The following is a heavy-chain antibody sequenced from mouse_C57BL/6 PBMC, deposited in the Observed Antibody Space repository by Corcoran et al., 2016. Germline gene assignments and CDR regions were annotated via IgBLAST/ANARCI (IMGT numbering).Heavy chain of an antibody. Sequence: QVQLKQSGAELVRPGASVKLSCKASGYTFTDYYINWVKQRPGQGLEWIARIYPGSGNTYYNEKFKGKATLTAEKSSSTAYMQLSSLTSEDSAVYFCAREGGRDYGDYFGYWGQGTTLTVSS. CDR3: AREGGRDYGDYFGY. D-gene: IGHD2-4*01. V-gene: IGHV1-76*01. J-gene: IGHJ2*01. CDR1: GYTFTDYY. CDR2: IYPGSGNT.